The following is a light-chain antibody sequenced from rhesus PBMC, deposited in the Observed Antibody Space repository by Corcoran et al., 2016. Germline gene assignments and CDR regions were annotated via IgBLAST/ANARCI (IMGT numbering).Light chain of an antibody. J-gene: IGKJ4*01. CDR3: QHYYSTPLT. CDR2: EAS. CDR1: QGITND. V-gene: IGKV1-25*01. Sequence: DIQMTQSPSSLSASVGDRVTITCRASQGITNDLAWYQQKPGETPKLLIYEASSLQSGIPSRFSGSGSGTDVTITISSLQPEDFATYYCQHYYSTPLTFGGGTKVEIK.